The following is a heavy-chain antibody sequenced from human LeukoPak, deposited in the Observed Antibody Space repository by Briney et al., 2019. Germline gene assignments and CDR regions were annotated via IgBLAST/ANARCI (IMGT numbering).Heavy chain of an antibody. CDR2: INWNGGST. CDR1: GFTFDDYG. J-gene: IGHJ4*02. CDR3: ARASIAVAGSYYFDY. D-gene: IGHD6-19*01. V-gene: IGHV3-20*04. Sequence: GGSLRLSCAASGFTFDDYGMSWVRQAPGKGLEWVSGINWNGGSTGYADSVKGRFTISRDNAKNSLYLQMNSLRAEDTALYYCARASIAVAGSYYFDYWGQGTLVTASS.